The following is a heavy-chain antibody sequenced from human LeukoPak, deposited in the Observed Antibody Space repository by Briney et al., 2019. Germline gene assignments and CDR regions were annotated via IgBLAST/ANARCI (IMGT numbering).Heavy chain of an antibody. CDR3: ARDRYYYDSSGSFDY. CDR1: GYTLTGYY. D-gene: IGHD3-22*01. CDR2: INPNSGGT. J-gene: IGHJ4*02. Sequence: ASVKVSCKASGYTLTGYYMHWVRQAPGQGLEWMGRINPNSGGTNYAQKFQGRVTMTRDTSISTAYMELSRLRSDDTAVYYCARDRYYYDSSGSFDYWGQGTLVTVSS. V-gene: IGHV1-2*06.